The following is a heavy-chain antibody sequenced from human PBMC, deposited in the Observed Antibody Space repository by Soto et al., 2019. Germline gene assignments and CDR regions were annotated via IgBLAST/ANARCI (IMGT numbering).Heavy chain of an antibody. Sequence: LRLSCAASGFTFSSYGMHWVRQAPGKGLEWVAVISYDGSNKYYADSVKGRFTISRDNSKNTLYLQMNSLRAEDTAVYYCAKDRRYSYDYVDYWGQGTLVTVSS. V-gene: IGHV3-30*18. J-gene: IGHJ4*02. CDR3: AKDRRYSYDYVDY. CDR2: ISYDGSNK. D-gene: IGHD5-18*01. CDR1: GFTFSSYG.